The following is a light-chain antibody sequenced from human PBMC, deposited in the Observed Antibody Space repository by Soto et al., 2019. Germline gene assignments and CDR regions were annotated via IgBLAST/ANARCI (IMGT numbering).Light chain of an antibody. J-gene: IGKJ1*01. V-gene: IGKV1-39*01. CDR3: QQGYSTHWT. CDR2: AAS. CDR1: QSISSY. Sequence: DIQMTQSPSSLSASVGYRVTITCRASQSISSYLHWYQQKPGKAPKLLIYAASNLQSGFPSRFSASGSGTDFTLTLNSLQPEDFATYYCQQGYSTHWTFGYGTKVDIK.